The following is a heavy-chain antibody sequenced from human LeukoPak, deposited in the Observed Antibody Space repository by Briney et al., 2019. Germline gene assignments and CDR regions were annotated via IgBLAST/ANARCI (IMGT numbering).Heavy chain of an antibody. V-gene: IGHV3-23*01. CDR3: ATYPTYGDYYYGMDV. Sequence: PGGSLRLSCAASGFTFSSYAMSWVRQAPGKGLEWVSAISGSGGSTYYADSVKGRLTISRDNSKNTLYLQMNSLRAEDTAVYYCATYPTYGDYYYGMDVWGQGTMVTVSS. D-gene: IGHD4-17*01. CDR2: ISGSGGST. J-gene: IGHJ6*02. CDR1: GFTFSSYA.